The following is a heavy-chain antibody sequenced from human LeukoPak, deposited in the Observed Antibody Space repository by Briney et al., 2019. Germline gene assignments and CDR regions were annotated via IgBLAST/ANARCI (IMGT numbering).Heavy chain of an antibody. CDR1: GDSISTSSYY. CDR3: ARHHAHYFYYMAV. Sequence: PSETLSLTCTVSGDSISTSSYYWGWIRQPPEKGLEWIGTIYYSGSTYYNPSLKSRVSISVDTSKNQFSLRLNSATATDTAVYYCARHHAHYFYYMAVWGKGTTVIVSS. CDR2: IYYSGST. V-gene: IGHV4-39*01. J-gene: IGHJ6*03.